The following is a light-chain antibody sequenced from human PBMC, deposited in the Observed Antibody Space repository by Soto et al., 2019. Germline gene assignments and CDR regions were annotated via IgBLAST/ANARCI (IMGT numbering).Light chain of an antibody. Sequence: QSALTQPASVSGSPGQSFTISCTGTSSDVGAYHSVSWYQQHPGKAPKLIIFDVSNRPSGVSNRFSGSKSGNTASLTISGLQAEDEADYYCSSFTDTGTVMFGGGTEVTVL. CDR3: SSFTDTGTVM. V-gene: IGLV2-14*03. CDR2: DVS. J-gene: IGLJ3*02. CDR1: SSDVGAYHS.